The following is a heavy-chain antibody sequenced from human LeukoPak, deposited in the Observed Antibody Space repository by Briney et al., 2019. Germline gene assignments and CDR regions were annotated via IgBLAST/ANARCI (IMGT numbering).Heavy chain of an antibody. Sequence: SETLSLTCAVYGGSFSGYYWSWIRQPPGKGLEWIGEINHSGSTNYNPSLKSRVTISVDTSKNQFSLKLSSVTAADTAVYYCARGLLYDSSDYYYFDYWGQGTLVTVSS. D-gene: IGHD3-22*01. J-gene: IGHJ4*02. CDR2: INHSGST. V-gene: IGHV4-34*01. CDR1: GGSFSGYY. CDR3: ARGLLYDSSDYYYFDY.